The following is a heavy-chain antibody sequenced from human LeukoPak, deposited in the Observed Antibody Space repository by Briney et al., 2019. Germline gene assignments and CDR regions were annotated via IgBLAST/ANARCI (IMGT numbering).Heavy chain of an antibody. Sequence: GGSQRLSCAASGFTASSNHMSWVRQAPGKGLEWVSLIYSGGSTYYADSVKGRFTISRDNSKTTLYLQMNSLRAEGTAVYYCARPEAGSGSPFLAYWGQGTLVTVSS. CDR3: ARPEAGSGSPFLAY. D-gene: IGHD3-10*01. CDR2: IYSGGST. V-gene: IGHV3-66*04. CDR1: GFTASSNH. J-gene: IGHJ4*02.